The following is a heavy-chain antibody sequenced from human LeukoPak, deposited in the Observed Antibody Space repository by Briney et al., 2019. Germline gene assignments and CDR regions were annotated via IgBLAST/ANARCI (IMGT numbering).Heavy chain of an antibody. V-gene: IGHV4-4*07. CDR1: GGSFSDGC. CDR3: ARFDVLTGWNAFDI. CDR2: IYSSGST. Sequence: PSETLSLTCTVSGGSFSDGCWTWIRQPAGRGLEGIGRIYSSGSTNYNPSLRSRVTMSVDTSKNQFSLSLSSVTAADTAVYYCARFDVLTGWNAFDIWGQGTMVTVSS. D-gene: IGHD3-9*01. J-gene: IGHJ3*02.